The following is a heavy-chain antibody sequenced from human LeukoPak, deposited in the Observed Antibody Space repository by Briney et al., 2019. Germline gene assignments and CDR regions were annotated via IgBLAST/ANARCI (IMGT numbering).Heavy chain of an antibody. V-gene: IGHV3-21*01. Sequence: GGSLRLSCAASEFTFSTYAMTWVRQAPGKGLEWVSSISSSSSYIYYADSVKGRFTISRDNAKNSLYLQMNSLRAEDTAVYYCARQWGSSRTLYFDYWGQGTLVTVSS. CDR3: ARQWGSSRTLYFDY. CDR1: EFTFSTYA. J-gene: IGHJ4*02. CDR2: ISSSSSYI. D-gene: IGHD6-13*01.